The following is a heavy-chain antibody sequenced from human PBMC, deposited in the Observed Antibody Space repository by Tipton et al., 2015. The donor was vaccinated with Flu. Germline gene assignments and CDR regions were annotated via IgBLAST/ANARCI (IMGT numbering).Heavy chain of an antibody. J-gene: IGHJ6*03. CDR2: IYYSGST. CDR1: GGSISSYY. Sequence: TLSLTCTVSGGSISSYYWSWIRQPPGKGLEWIGYIYYSGSTNYNPSLKSRVTISVDTSKNQFSLKLSSVTAADTAVYYCARGAGVVVPAAYPNYYYYMDVWGKGTTVTVSS. D-gene: IGHD2-2*01. CDR3: ARGAGVVVPAAYPNYYYYMDV. V-gene: IGHV4-59*12.